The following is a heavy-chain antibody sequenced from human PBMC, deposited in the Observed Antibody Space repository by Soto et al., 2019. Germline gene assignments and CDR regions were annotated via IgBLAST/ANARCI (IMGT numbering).Heavy chain of an antibody. Sequence: SETLSLTCAVSGGSISSGGYSWSWIRQPPGKGLEWIGYIYHSGSTYYNPSLKSRVTISVDRSKNQFSLKLSSVTAADTAVYYCARVVPAAIDYGMDVWSQGTTVTVS. J-gene: IGHJ6*02. CDR1: GGSISSGGYS. CDR3: ARVVPAAIDYGMDV. D-gene: IGHD2-2*02. CDR2: IYHSGST. V-gene: IGHV4-30-2*01.